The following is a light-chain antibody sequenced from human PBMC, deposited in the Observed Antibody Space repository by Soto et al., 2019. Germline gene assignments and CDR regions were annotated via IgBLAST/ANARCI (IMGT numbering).Light chain of an antibody. CDR2: SNN. CDR1: SSNVESNF. V-gene: IGLV1-47*02. J-gene: IGLJ2*01. CDR3: AAWDDNLSGVL. Sequence: QSVLTQTPSACATPGQRVTISCSGSSSNVESNFVYWYQQLPGTAPKVLIYSNNQRPSGVPDRFSGSKSGTSASLAISGLRSEDEADYYCAAWDDNLSGVLFGGGTKLTVL.